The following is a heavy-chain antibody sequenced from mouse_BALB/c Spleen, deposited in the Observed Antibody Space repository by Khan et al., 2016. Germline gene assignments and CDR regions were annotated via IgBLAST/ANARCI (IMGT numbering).Heavy chain of an antibody. CDR2: INSNGGST. Sequence: EVELVESGGGLVQPGGSLKLSCAASGFTFSSYGMSWVRQTPDKRLELVATINSNGGSTYYPDSVKGRFPISRDNAKNTLYLQMSSLKSEDTAMYYCARERGRGTRYFDVWGAGTTVTVSS. D-gene: IGHD2-14*01. CDR1: GFTFSSYG. J-gene: IGHJ1*01. CDR3: ARERGRGTRYFDV. V-gene: IGHV5-6-3*01.